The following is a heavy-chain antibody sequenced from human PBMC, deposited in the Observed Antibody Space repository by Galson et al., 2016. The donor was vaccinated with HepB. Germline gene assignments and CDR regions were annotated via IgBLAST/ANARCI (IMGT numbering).Heavy chain of an antibody. V-gene: IGHV3-21*01. CDR3: ARSFSGFHYCKVYY. Sequence: SLRLSCAASGFTFSGHSMNWVRQAPGKGLEWVSSITRSSSDVYYADSVRGRFTISRDSARTSLFLQMNGLRAEDTAVYYCARSFSGFHYCKVYYWGHGTLVIVSS. J-gene: IGHJ4*01. CDR1: GFTFSGHS. D-gene: IGHD3-10*01. CDR2: ITRSSSDV.